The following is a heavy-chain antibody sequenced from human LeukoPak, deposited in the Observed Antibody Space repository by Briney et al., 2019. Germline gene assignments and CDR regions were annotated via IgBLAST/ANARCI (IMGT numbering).Heavy chain of an antibody. V-gene: IGHV4-59*01. CDR3: ARGLVLATDDAFDI. Sequence: SETLSLTCTVSGGSIRSYFWSWLRQPPGKGLEWIGYIWDTEITDYNPSLKSRVTISLDTSKNHFSLKLRSVTAADTALYFCARGLVLATDDAFDIWGQGALVTVSS. CDR2: IWDTEIT. D-gene: IGHD5-12*01. J-gene: IGHJ3*02. CDR1: GGSIRSYF.